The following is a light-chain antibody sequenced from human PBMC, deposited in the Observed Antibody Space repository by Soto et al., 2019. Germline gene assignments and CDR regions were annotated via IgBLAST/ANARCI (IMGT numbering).Light chain of an antibody. J-gene: IGKJ1*01. CDR2: DAS. V-gene: IGKV1-5*01. Sequence: DIQMTQSPSTLSASVGDRVTITCRASQSISSWLAWYQQKPGRAPKLLIYDASSLESGVPSRFSGSGSGTEFTLTISSLPPDDFATYYCQQYSSYWTFGQGTKVDIK. CDR1: QSISSW. CDR3: QQYSSYWT.